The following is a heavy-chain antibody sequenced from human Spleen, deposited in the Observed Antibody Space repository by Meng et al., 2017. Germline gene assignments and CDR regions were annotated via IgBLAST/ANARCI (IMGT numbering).Heavy chain of an antibody. Sequence: QVHLLQSGPEVKKPGASGRVSCKASCSTFGSYGICWVRQAPGQGLEWMGWFVNYVDTYPAPKFQGRVTMTTDTHTNTAFMELRSLTSDDTAVYYCASGTPGRSYCDYWGQGTLVTVSS. D-gene: IGHD2-15*01. V-gene: IGHV1-18*01. CDR2: FVNYVDT. CDR3: ASGTPGRSYCDY. CDR1: CSTFGSYG. J-gene: IGHJ4*02.